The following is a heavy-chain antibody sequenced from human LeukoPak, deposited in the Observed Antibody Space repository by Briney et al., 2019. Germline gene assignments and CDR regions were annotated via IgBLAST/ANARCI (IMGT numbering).Heavy chain of an antibody. V-gene: IGHV3-9*01. CDR1: GFSFGDYA. J-gene: IGHJ4*02. D-gene: IGHD3-10*01. Sequence: HPGGSLRLSCAASGFSFGDYAMHWVRQAPGKGLEWVSGINWNNGGIGYADSVKGRFTISRDNAKSSLYLQMNSLRAEDTALYYCAKDYISRGSGTNFLDHWGQGTLVTVSS. CDR3: AKDYISRGSGTNFLDH. CDR2: INWNNGGI.